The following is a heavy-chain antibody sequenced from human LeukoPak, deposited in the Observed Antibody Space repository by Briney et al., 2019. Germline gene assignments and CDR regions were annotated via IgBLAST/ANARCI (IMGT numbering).Heavy chain of an antibody. J-gene: IGHJ4*02. CDR2: ISSNGGTT. CDR1: GFTFSSYA. V-gene: IGHV3-64*01. CDR3: ARDRFGEPLNYFDY. D-gene: IGHD3-10*01. Sequence: GGSLRLSCAASGFTFSSYAMHWVHQAPGKGLEYVSGISSNGGTTYYANSVKGRITISRDNSKNTLYLQMGSLRAEDMAVYYCARDRFGEPLNYFDYWGQGTLVTVSS.